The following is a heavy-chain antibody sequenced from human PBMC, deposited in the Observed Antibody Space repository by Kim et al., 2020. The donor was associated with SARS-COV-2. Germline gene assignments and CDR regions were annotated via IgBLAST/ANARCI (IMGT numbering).Heavy chain of an antibody. D-gene: IGHD4-17*01. Sequence: SVKVSCKASGGTFSSYAISWVRQAPGQGLEWMGGIIPIFGTANYAQKFQGRVTITADESTSTAYMELSSLRSEDTAVYYCARAVATRYGDYDGVYFDYWGQGTLVTVSS. V-gene: IGHV1-69*13. CDR3: ARAVATRYGDYDGVYFDY. CDR2: IIPIFGTA. J-gene: IGHJ4*02. CDR1: GGTFSSYA.